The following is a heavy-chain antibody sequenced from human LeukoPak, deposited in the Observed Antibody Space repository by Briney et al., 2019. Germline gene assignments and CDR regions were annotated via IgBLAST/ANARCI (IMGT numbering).Heavy chain of an antibody. CDR2: ISYDGSNK. Sequence: PGGSLRLSCAASRFTLSIYAMHWVRQAPGKGLEWVAVISYDGSNKYYADSVKGRFTISRDNSQNTLYLQMNSRRAEDTAVYYCARGGVVVITPFDYWGQGTLVTVSS. J-gene: IGHJ4*02. V-gene: IGHV3-30*04. CDR1: RFTLSIYA. D-gene: IGHD3-22*01. CDR3: ARGGVVVITPFDY.